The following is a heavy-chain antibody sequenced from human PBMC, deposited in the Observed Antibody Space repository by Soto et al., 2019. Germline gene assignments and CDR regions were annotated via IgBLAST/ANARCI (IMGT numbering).Heavy chain of an antibody. CDR3: ARAPVAGPYYFDY. CDR2: IYYSGST. J-gene: IGHJ4*02. V-gene: IGHV4-61*01. CDR1: GGSVSIGSYY. Sequence: SETLSLTCTVSGGSVSIGSYYWSWIRQPPGKGLEWIGYIYYSGSTNYNPSLKSRVTISVDTSKNQFSLKLSSVTAADTAVYYCARAPVAGPYYFDYWGQGTLVTVSS. D-gene: IGHD6-19*01.